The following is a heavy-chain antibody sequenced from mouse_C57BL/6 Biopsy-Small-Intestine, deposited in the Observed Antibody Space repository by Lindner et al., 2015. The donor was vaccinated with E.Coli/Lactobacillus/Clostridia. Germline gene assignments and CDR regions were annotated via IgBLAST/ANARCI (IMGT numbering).Heavy chain of an antibody. V-gene: IGHV3-5*01. Sequence: VQLQESGPRPRWKPSQTVFLTCTVTGISITTGNYRWSWIRQFPGNKLEWIGYIYYSGTITYNPSLTSRTTITRDTPKNQFFLEMNSLTAEDTATYYCAAAGGYYAMDYWGQGTSVTVSS. CDR2: IYYSGTI. J-gene: IGHJ4*01. CDR1: GISITTGNYR. CDR3: AAAGGYYAMDY.